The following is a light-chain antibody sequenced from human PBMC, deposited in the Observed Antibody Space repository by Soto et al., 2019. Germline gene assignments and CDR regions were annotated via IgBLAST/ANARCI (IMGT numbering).Light chain of an antibody. CDR1: QSVSSY. V-gene: IGKV3-11*01. Sequence: EIVLTQSPATLSLSPGERATLSCRASQSVSSYLAWYQQKPGQAPRLLIYDASNRATGIPARFSGSVSGTDFTLTIRRLEPEDFAVYYCQQRSNWPPITFGQGTRLEIK. J-gene: IGKJ5*01. CDR2: DAS. CDR3: QQRSNWPPIT.